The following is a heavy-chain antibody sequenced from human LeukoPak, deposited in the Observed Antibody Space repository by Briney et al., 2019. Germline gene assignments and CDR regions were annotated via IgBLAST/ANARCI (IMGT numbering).Heavy chain of an antibody. D-gene: IGHD2-8*02. CDR2: INQDGSEK. J-gene: IGHJ4*02. V-gene: IGHV3-7*03. CDR3: VSRGCTANACFVSSFNCFDH. CDR1: GLTFSRYW. Sequence: PGGSLRLSCAASGLTFSRYWLTWVRQAPGKGLEWVANINQDGSEKSYVDSVKGRFTISRDNAKSSLYLQMNSLRDEDTAVYHCVSRGCTANACFVSSFNCFDHWGQGSLVTVSS.